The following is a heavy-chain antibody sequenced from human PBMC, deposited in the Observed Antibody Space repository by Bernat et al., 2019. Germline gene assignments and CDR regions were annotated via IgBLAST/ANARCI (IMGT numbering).Heavy chain of an antibody. CDR3: ARHVITMVRGVLYYYYGMDV. CDR1: GFTFSSYA. Sequence: VQLLESGGGLVQPGGSLRLSCAASGFTFSSYAMSWVRQAPGKGLEWIGSIYYGGSTYYNPSLKSRVTISVDTSMNQFSLNLKSVTAADTAVYHCARHVITMVRGVLYYYYGMDVWGQGTTVTVSS. V-gene: IGHV4-39*01. D-gene: IGHD3-10*01. CDR2: IYYGGST. J-gene: IGHJ6*02.